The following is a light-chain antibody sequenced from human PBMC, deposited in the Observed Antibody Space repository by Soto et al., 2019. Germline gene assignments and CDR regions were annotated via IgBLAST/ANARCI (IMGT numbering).Light chain of an antibody. CDR1: SSDVGGYNY. J-gene: IGLJ2*01. Sequence: QSVLTQPPSASGSPGQSVTISCTGTSSDVGGYNYVSWNQQHPGKAPKLMIYEVSKRPSGVPDRFSGSKSGNAASLTVSGLQAEDEADYYCSSYAGTVLFGGGTKLTVL. CDR2: EVS. CDR3: SSYAGTVL. V-gene: IGLV2-8*01.